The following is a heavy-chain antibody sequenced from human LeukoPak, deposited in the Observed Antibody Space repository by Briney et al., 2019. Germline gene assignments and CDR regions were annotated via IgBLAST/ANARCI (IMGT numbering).Heavy chain of an antibody. J-gene: IGHJ4*02. CDR2: IYYSGST. D-gene: IGHD6-13*01. CDR3: ARPREVGFYGSWYFDY. Sequence: SETLSLTCSVSGGSISTYYWSWIRQPPGKGLEWIGYIYYSGSTNYNPSLQRRVTISVDTSKNQFSLKLDSVTAADTAVYYCARPREVGFYGSWYFDYWGQGTLVTVSS. V-gene: IGHV4-59*08. CDR1: GGSISTYY.